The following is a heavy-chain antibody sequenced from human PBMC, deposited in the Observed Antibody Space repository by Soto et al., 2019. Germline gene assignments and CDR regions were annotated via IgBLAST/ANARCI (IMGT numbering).Heavy chain of an antibody. CDR3: ARGPTSYYYYYGMDV. CDR1: GGSISSSNW. V-gene: IGHV4-4*02. J-gene: IGHJ6*02. Sequence: TLSLTCAVSGGSISSSNWWSWVRQPPGKGLEWIGEIYHSGSTNYNPSLKSRVTISVDKSKNQFSLKLSSVTAADTAVYYCARGPTSYYYYYGMDVWGQGTTVTVSS. D-gene: IGHD1-1*01. CDR2: IYHSGST.